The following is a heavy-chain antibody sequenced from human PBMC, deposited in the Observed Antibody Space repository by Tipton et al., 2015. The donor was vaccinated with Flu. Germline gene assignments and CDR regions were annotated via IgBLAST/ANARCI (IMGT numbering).Heavy chain of an antibody. CDR3: ARVVHYHYVMDV. J-gene: IGHJ6*02. CDR2: ISDTSNYI. D-gene: IGHD3-16*02. CDR1: GFTFSTYI. V-gene: IGHV3-21*01. Sequence: SLRLSCAASGFTFSTYIMHWVRQAPGKGLEWVASISDTSNYIYHTDSVKGRFTISRDNVKSSLYLQMNNLRAEDTALYYCARVVHYHYVMDVWGQGTTVTVSS.